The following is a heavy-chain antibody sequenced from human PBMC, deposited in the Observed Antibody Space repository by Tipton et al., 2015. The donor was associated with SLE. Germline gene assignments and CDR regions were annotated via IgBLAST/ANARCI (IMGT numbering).Heavy chain of an antibody. CDR2: FYFSGSS. V-gene: IGHV4-59*01. J-gene: IGHJ6*03. D-gene: IGHD1-26*01. CDR3: ARGGLGVSYYYYMDV. Sequence: TLSLTCSVSGVSISTYYWSWIRQSPGKGLEWIGFFYFSGSSQYNPSLKSRVAISADTSNNQFSLKLSSVTAADTAVYYCARGGLGVSYYYYMDVWGKGTTVTVSS. CDR1: GVSISTYY.